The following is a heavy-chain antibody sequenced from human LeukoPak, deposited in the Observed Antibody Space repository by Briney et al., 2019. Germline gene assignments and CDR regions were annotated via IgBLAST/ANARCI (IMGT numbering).Heavy chain of an antibody. Sequence: PSETLSLTFTVSGGSFSNYYWSFIRQLAGQRLHWIGRIYTSGSTNYNPSVKSRVTMSVDTSNNQFSLKLTSVTAADTAVYYCARQPPQHYGMDVWGQGTTVTVSS. CDR2: IYTSGST. J-gene: IGHJ6*02. D-gene: IGHD1-14*01. V-gene: IGHV4-4*07. CDR3: ARQPPQHYGMDV. CDR1: GGSFSNYY.